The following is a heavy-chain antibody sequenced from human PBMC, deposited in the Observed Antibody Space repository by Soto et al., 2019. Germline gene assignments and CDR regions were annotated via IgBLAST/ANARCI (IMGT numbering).Heavy chain of an antibody. J-gene: IGHJ6*02. V-gene: IGHV3-23*01. Sequence: EVQLLESGGGLVQPGGSLRLSCAASGFTFSSYVMSWVRQAPGKGLEWVSTISGSGGNAYYADSVKGRFSISRDNSKNTLRLQMNSLRADDTAVYYCAKDGASGSYPPYYYFGTDVWGQGTTVTVSS. CDR1: GFTFSSYV. CDR2: ISGSGGNA. D-gene: IGHD1-26*01. CDR3: AKDGASGSYPPYYYFGTDV.